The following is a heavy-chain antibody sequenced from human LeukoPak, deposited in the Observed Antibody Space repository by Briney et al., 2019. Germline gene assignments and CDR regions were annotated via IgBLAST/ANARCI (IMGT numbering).Heavy chain of an antibody. J-gene: IGHJ4*02. V-gene: IGHV3-21*01. D-gene: IGHD6-19*01. Sequence: KSGGSLRLSCAASGFTFSSYSMNWVRQAPGKGLEWVSSISSSSYIYYADSVKGRFTISRDNAKNSLYLQMNSLRAEDTAVYYCARVIAVAGTDYWGQGTLVTVSS. CDR3: ARVIAVAGTDY. CDR1: GFTFSSYS. CDR2: ISSSSYI.